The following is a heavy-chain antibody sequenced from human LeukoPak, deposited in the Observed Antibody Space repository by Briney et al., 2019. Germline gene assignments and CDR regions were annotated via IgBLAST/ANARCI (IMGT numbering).Heavy chain of an antibody. V-gene: IGHV3-30-3*01. CDR2: ISYDGSNK. Sequence: GRSLRLSCAASGFTFSSYAMHWVRQAPGKGLEWVAVISYDGSNKYYADSVKGRFTISRDNSKNTLYLQMNSLRAEDTAVYYCARELRDGYNPPVYYFDYWGQGTLVTVSS. D-gene: IGHD5-24*01. J-gene: IGHJ4*02. CDR1: GFTFSSYA. CDR3: ARELRDGYNPPVYYFDY.